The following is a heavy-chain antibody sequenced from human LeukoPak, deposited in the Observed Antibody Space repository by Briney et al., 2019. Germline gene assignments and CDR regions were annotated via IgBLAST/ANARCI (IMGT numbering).Heavy chain of an antibody. V-gene: IGHV3-66*01. CDR3: AREISGY. J-gene: IGHJ4*02. Sequence: GGSLRLSCAASGITVSSNYMNWVRQAPGKRLEWVAIIYSGGSTYYADSVKGRFTISRDNSKNTLYLQMNSLRAEDTAVYYCAREISGYWGQGTLVTVSS. CDR1: GITVSSNY. CDR2: IYSGGST. D-gene: IGHD1-26*01.